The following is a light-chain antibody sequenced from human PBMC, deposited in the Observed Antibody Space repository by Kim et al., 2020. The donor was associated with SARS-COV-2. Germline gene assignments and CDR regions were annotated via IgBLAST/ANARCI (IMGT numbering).Light chain of an antibody. CDR1: QGINSN. V-gene: IGKV1-9*01. CDR2: SAF. J-gene: IGKJ4*01. Sequence: ASLGGTVTITCRASQGINSNLAWYQQTPGKAPNLLIYSAFLLHSGVPSRFSGSESGTDFSLTITSLQPEDFATYHCQQHHSFPLTFGGGTKVDIK. CDR3: QQHHSFPLT.